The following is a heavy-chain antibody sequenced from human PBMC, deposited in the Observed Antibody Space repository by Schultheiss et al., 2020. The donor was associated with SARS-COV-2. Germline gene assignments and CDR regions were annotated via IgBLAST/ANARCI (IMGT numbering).Heavy chain of an antibody. CDR2: ISYDGSIS. V-gene: IGHV3-30*03. D-gene: IGHD6-13*01. CDR1: GLTFSRFG. J-gene: IGHJ4*02. Sequence: GGSLRLSCAASGLTFSRFGMHWVRQAPGKGLEWMATISYDGSISYYADSVKGRFTISRDNAKNSLYLQMNSLRAEDTAVYYCARELHSSSWYFDYWGQGTLVTVSS. CDR3: ARELHSSSWYFDY.